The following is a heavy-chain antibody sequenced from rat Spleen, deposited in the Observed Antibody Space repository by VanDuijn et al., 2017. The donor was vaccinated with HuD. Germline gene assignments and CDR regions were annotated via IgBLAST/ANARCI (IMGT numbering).Heavy chain of an antibody. CDR1: GFTFSSFA. J-gene: IGHJ2*01. Sequence: EVQLVESGGGLVQPGRSLKLSCAASGFTFSSFAMAWVRQAPTKGLEWVASISYDGGSTYYRDSVKGRFTISRDNAKSSLYLQMDSLRSEDTATYYCACTGGLPNYFHYCGQGVMVTVSS. V-gene: IGHV5-20*01. CDR2: ISYDGGST. CDR3: ACTGGLPNYFHY. D-gene: IGHD1-4*01.